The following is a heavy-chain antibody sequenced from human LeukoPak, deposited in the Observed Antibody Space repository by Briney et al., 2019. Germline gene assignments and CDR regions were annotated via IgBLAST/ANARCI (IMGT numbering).Heavy chain of an antibody. D-gene: IGHD6-6*01. V-gene: IGHV4-4*07. J-gene: IGHJ4*02. CDR3: AREYSSSSGKAPDY. CDR1: SGSLGSYY. Sequence: SETLSLTCTVSSGSLGSYYWNWLRRPAGKGLEWIGHIYTSGSTNYNPSLKSRVTMSADTSKNQFSLKLNSVTAADTAFYYCAREYSSSSGKAPDYWGQGTLVTVSS. CDR2: IYTSGST.